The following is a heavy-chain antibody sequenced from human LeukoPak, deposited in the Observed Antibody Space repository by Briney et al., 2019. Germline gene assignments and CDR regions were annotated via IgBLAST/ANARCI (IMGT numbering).Heavy chain of an antibody. J-gene: IGHJ4*02. CDR2: ISGSGDYT. D-gene: IGHD2-8*01. Sequence: GGSLRLSCAASEFTFSSYAMTWVRQAPGKGLEWVSSISGSGDYTYYRDSVKGRFTMSRDNSKNTAYLNMNSLRAEDTAVYYCAKDGQPSTRSLLCTNGICYQDYWGQGTLVTVSS. CDR3: AKDGQPSTRSLLCTNGICYQDY. V-gene: IGHV3-23*01. CDR1: EFTFSSYA.